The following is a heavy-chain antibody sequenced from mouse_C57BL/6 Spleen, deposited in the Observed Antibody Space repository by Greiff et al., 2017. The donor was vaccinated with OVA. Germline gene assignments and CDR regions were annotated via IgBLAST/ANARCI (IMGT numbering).Heavy chain of an antibody. V-gene: IGHV5-16*01. CDR2: INYDGSST. CDR3: ARKGDYEDYFDY. Sequence: EVHLVESEGGLVQPGSSMKLSCTASGFTFSDYYMAWVRQVPEKGLEWVANINYDGSSTYYLDSLKSRFIISRDNAKNILYLQMSSLKSEDTATYYCARKGDYEDYFDYWGQGTTLTVSS. J-gene: IGHJ2*01. D-gene: IGHD1-1*01. CDR1: GFTFSDYY.